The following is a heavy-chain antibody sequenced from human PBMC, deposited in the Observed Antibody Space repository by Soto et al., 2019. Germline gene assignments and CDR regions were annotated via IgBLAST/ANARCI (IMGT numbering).Heavy chain of an antibody. CDR3: AKGLHTAHYYYHDGMDV. Sequence: QVQLVESGGGVVQPGRSLRLSCAASGFTFSSYGMHWVRQAPGKGLEWVAVISYDGSNKYYADSVKGRFTISRDNSKNTLYLQMNSLRAEDTAVYYCAKGLHTAHYYYHDGMDVWGPGTTVTVSS. V-gene: IGHV3-30*18. J-gene: IGHJ6*02. D-gene: IGHD2-21*02. CDR2: ISYDGSNK. CDR1: GFTFSSYG.